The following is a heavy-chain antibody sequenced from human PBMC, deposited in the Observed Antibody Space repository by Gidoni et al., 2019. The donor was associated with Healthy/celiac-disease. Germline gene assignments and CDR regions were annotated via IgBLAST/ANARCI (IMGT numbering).Heavy chain of an antibody. CDR3: ASVDYYYYYGMDV. J-gene: IGHJ6*02. Sequence: QMQLVQSGPEVKKPGTSAQVSCKASGYTVTSSAMQWVRPARGQRLEWIGWTVVGGGNTNYAQKFQERVTITRDMSTSTAYMVLSSLRSEDTAVYYWASVDYYYYYGMDVWGQGTTVTVSS. CDR1: GYTVTSSA. CDR2: TVVGGGNT. V-gene: IGHV1-58*02.